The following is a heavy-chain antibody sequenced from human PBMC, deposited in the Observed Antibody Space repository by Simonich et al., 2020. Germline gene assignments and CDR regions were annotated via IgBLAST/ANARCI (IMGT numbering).Heavy chain of an antibody. CDR1: GFTFSSYS. Sequence: EVQLVESGGGLVKPVGSLRLSCAASGFTFSSYSMNWVRQAPWKGLEGVSSISSSSIYIYYADSVNGRFTISRDNAKNSLYLQMNSLRAEDTAVYYCARANERDYWGQGTLVTVSS. V-gene: IGHV3-21*01. D-gene: IGHD1-1*01. J-gene: IGHJ4*02. CDR3: ARANERDY. CDR2: ISSSSIYI.